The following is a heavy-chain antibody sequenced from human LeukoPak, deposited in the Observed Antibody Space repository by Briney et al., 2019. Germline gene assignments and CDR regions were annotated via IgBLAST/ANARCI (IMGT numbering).Heavy chain of an antibody. CDR2: IYYSGST. CDR1: GGSISSGGYS. J-gene: IGHJ4*02. Sequence: SETLSLTCAVSGGSISSGGYSWSWIRQPPGKGLEWIGYIYYSGSTYYNPSLKSRVTISVDTSKNQFSLKLSSVTAADTAVYYCARDRSSWYYFDYWGQGTLVTVSS. D-gene: IGHD6-13*01. V-gene: IGHV4-30-4*07. CDR3: ARDRSSWYYFDY.